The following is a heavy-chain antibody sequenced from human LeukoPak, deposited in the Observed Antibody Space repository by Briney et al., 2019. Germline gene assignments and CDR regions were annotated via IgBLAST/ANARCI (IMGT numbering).Heavy chain of an antibody. Sequence: PSETLSLTCTVSGYSISSAYYWGWIRQPPGKGLEWIGSIYHSGSTYYNPSLKSRVTILVDTSKNQFSLKLTSVTAADTALYYCARHEGGAGVLRFDPWGQGTLVTVSS. CDR2: IYHSGST. D-gene: IGHD3-3*01. J-gene: IGHJ5*02. CDR3: ARHEGGAGVLRFDP. V-gene: IGHV4-38-2*02. CDR1: GYSISSAYY.